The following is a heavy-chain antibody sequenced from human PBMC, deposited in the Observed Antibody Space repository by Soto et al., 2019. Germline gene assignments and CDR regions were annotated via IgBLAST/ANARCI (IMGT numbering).Heavy chain of an antibody. D-gene: IGHD3-16*01. Sequence: VQLVQSGAEAKKPGASVKVSCWASGYTFTSYGITWVRQAPGQGLEWMGWISAYNGNTHYAQKLQGRDTMTTDASTSTAYMELRCLGSDDTAVYYCARVIPDRSERPGWVDYWGQGTLVTVSS. J-gene: IGHJ4*02. CDR3: ARVIPDRSERPGWVDY. V-gene: IGHV1-18*01. CDR1: GYTFTSYG. CDR2: ISAYNGNT.